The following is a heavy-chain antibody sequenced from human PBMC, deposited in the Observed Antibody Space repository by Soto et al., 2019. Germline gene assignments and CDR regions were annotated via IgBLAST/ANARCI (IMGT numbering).Heavy chain of an antibody. D-gene: IGHD4-4*01. V-gene: IGHV1-69*13. J-gene: IGHJ4*02. CDR3: ARNFEDYSRSVYFDY. CDR2: IIPIFGTA. Sequence: GASVKVSCKASGGTFSSYAISWVRQAPGQGLEWMGGIIPIFGTANYAQKFQGRVTITADESTSTAYMELSSLRSEDTAVYYCARNFEDYSRSVYFDYWGQGTLVTVSS. CDR1: GGTFSSYA.